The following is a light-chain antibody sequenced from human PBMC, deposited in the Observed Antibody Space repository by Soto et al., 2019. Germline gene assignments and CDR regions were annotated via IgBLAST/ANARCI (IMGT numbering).Light chain of an antibody. V-gene: IGKV3-20*01. J-gene: IGKJ2*01. Sequence: ENVLTQSPGTLSLFPGERATLSCRASQSITLNYLAWYQQKPGQAPRLLISGASSRATGIPDRFGGSGSGTDFTLTISRLEPEDFAVYYCQQYGSSPYTFGQGTKVESK. CDR1: QSITLNY. CDR2: GAS. CDR3: QQYGSSPYT.